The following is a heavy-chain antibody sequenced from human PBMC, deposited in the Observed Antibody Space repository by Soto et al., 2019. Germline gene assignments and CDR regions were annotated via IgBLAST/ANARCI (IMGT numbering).Heavy chain of an antibody. CDR2: MNPNSGNT. V-gene: IGHV1-8*01. D-gene: IGHD3-10*01. CDR1: GYTFTSYD. CDR3: ARVVASSMVRGENWFDP. J-gene: IGHJ5*02. Sequence: GASVKVSCKASGYTFTSYDINWVRQATGQGLEWMGWMNPNSGNTGYAQKFQGRVTMTRNTSISTAYMELSSLRSEDTAVYYCARVVASSMVRGENWFDPWGQGALVTVSS.